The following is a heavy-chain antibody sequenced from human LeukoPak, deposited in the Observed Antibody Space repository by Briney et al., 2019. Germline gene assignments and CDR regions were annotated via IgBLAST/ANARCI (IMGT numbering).Heavy chain of an antibody. CDR3: ARDAMTTGGAFDF. V-gene: IGHV3-7*01. J-gene: IGHJ3*01. CDR1: GFTFSSYW. CDR2: MKQDGSEK. D-gene: IGHD4-17*01. Sequence: SGGSLRLSCAASGFTFSSYWMTWVRQAPGKGLEWAANMKQDGSEKYYVDSVKGRFTISRDNAKDSLYLQMNSLRAEDTAVYYCARDAMTTGGAFDFWGQGTMVTVSS.